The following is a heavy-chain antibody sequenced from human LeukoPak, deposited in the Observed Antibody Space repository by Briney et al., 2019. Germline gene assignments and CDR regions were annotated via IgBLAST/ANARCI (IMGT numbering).Heavy chain of an antibody. CDR1: GYTFTSYG. CDR3: ARDKARPSSTPVGW. J-gene: IGHJ4*02. CDR2: INPNSGGT. Sequence: EASVKVSCKASGYTFTSYGISWVRQAPGQGLEWMGWINPNSGGTNYAQKFQGRVTMTRDTSISTAYMELSRLRSDDTAVYYCARDKARPSSTPVGWWGQGTLVTVSS. D-gene: IGHD2-2*01. V-gene: IGHV1-2*02.